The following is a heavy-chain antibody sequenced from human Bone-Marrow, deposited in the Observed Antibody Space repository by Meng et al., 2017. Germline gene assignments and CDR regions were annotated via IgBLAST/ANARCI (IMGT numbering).Heavy chain of an antibody. Sequence: ASVKVSCKASGYTFTGYYMHWVRQAPGQGLEWMGWINPNSGGTNYAQKFQGRVTMNRDTSISTAYMELSRLRADDTAVYCCARAHSSSWYLSFDYWGQGTLVTVSS. CDR1: GYTFTGYY. D-gene: IGHD6-13*01. CDR3: ARAHSSSWYLSFDY. V-gene: IGHV1-2*02. J-gene: IGHJ4*02. CDR2: INPNSGGT.